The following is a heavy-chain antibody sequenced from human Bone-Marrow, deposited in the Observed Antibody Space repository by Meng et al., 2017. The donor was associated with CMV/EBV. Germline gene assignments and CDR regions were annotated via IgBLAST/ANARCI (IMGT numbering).Heavy chain of an antibody. V-gene: IGHV1-2*02. CDR2: INPNSGDT. J-gene: IGHJ6*02. D-gene: IGHD2-2*01. CDR1: GYTFTGYY. Sequence: ASVKVSCKASGYTFTGYYMHWVRQAPGQGLEWMGWINPNSGDTTFAQKFQGRVTMTRDTSISTAYMELSSLRSDDTAVYYCARDCSSSGCAPEVLYYYYYYGMDVWGQGTTVTVSS. CDR3: ARDCSSSGCAPEVLYYYYYYGMDV.